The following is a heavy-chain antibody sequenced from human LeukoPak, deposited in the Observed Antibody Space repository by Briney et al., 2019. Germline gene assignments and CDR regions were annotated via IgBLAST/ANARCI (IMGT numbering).Heavy chain of an antibody. CDR1: GGSFSGYY. Sequence: SETLSLTCAVYGGSFSGYYWSWIRQPPGKGLEWIGEINHSGSTNYNPSLKSRVTISVDTSKNQFSLKLSSVTAADTAAYYCATNPDIALGPVPFDYWGQGTLVTVSS. V-gene: IGHV4-34*01. CDR2: INHSGST. CDR3: ATNPDIALGPVPFDY. J-gene: IGHJ4*02. D-gene: IGHD6-19*01.